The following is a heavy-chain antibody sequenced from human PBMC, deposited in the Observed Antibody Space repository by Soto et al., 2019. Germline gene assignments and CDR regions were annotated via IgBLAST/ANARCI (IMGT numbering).Heavy chain of an antibody. Sequence: PSETLSLTCAVSGVSISSSNWWHWVRQPPGKGLEWIGEIHHSGTTNYNPSLKSRVAISVDRSKNQFSLKLNSVTAADTTVYYCARVRQYCSATSCYLDPWGQGTLVTVSS. D-gene: IGHD2-2*01. V-gene: IGHV4-4*02. CDR2: IHHSGTT. CDR3: ARVRQYCSATSCYLDP. J-gene: IGHJ5*02. CDR1: GVSISSSNW.